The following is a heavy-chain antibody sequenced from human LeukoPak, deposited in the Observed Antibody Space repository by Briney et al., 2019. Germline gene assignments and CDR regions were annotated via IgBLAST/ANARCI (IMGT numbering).Heavy chain of an antibody. V-gene: IGHV3-23*01. D-gene: IGHD6-19*01. J-gene: IGHJ4*02. CDR3: AKETYSSGWYPYFDY. CDR1: GFTFSSYA. CDR2: ISRSGGST. Sequence: GGSLRLSCVASGFTFSSYAMSWVRQAPGKGLEWVSGISRSGGSTYYADSVKGRFTISRDNSKNTLFLQMNSLRAEDTAVYYCAKETYSSGWYPYFDYWGQGTLVTVSS.